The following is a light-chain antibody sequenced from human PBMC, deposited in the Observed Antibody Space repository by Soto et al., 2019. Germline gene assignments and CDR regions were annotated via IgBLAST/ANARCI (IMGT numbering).Light chain of an antibody. CDR1: QSINIY. CDR3: QQRSDWPT. CDR2: DAS. V-gene: IGKV3-11*01. J-gene: IGKJ2*01. Sequence: EIVLTQSPATLSLSPGERATLSCRASQSINIYLAWYQQKPGQAPRLLIYDASNRALGIPARFSGSGSGTDFALIISSLVLEDSAVYYCQQRSDWPTFGQGTKLEIK.